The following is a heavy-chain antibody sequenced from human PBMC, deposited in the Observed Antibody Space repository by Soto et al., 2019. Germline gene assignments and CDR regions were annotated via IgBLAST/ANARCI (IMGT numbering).Heavy chain of an antibody. CDR2: ISYDGSNK. V-gene: IGHV3-30-3*01. CDR3: AKGDRPSSSSPYYYYGMDV. CDR1: GYTFSSYA. J-gene: IGHJ6*02. D-gene: IGHD6-6*01. Sequence: GGFLRLSCAASGYTFSSYASHWVRQAPGKGLEWVAVISYDGSNKYYADSVKGQFTISRDNSKNTLYLQMNSLRAEDTAVYYCAKGDRPSSSSPYYYYGMDVWGQGTTVTAP.